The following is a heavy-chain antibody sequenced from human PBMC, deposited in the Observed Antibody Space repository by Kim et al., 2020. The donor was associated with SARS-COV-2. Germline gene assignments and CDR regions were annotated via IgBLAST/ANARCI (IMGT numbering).Heavy chain of an antibody. CDR2: ISYDGSNK. CDR3: ARDDGDFWSGPSYYYYGMYV. Sequence: GGSLRLSCAASGFTFSSYAMHWVRQAPGKGLEWVAVISYDGSNKYYVDSVKGRFTISRDNSKNTLYLQMNSLRAEDTAVYYCARDDGDFWSGPSYYYYGMYVWGQEATVTVSS. V-gene: IGHV3-30*04. D-gene: IGHD3-3*01. J-gene: IGHJ6*02. CDR1: GFTFSSYA.